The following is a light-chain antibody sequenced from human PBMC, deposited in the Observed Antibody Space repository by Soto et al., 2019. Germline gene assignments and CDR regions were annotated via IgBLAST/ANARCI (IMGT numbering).Light chain of an antibody. CDR3: QHYGSSPWT. J-gene: IGKJ1*01. CDR2: GAS. V-gene: IGKV3-20*01. Sequence: EIGLTQSPGTLSLSPGERATLSCRASQSVSSSYLACYQQKPGQARMLLIYGASRRATGIPDRFSGSGSGTDFTLTISRLEPEDFAGYYCQHYGSSPWTCGQGTKVEIK. CDR1: QSVSSSY.